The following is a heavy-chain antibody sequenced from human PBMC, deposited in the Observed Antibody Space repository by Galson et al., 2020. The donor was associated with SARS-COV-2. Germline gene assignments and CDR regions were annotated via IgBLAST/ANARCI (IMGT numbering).Heavy chain of an antibody. CDR3: ARDGQSSSGWAFDY. CDR2: IYFDGSEK. D-gene: IGHD6-19*01. Sequence: GGSLRLSCAASGFTFSAHAMHWVRQAPGKGLEWVAQIYFDGSEKYYGDSVKGRFTISRDSSKNTVYLQMNNLRADDTAVYYCARDGQSSSGWAFDYWGQGTLLTVSS. J-gene: IGHJ4*02. V-gene: IGHV3-33*01. CDR1: GFTFSAHA.